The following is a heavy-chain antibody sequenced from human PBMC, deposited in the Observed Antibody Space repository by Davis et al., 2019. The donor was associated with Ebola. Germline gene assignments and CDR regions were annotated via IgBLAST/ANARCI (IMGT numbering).Heavy chain of an antibody. J-gene: IGHJ4*02. V-gene: IGHV4-59*01. CDR2: IYYSGST. CDR3: ARGGVAYSDLDY. D-gene: IGHD2-21*01. CDR1: GDSISNYY. Sequence: MPSETLSLTCTVSGDSISNYYWTWIRQPPGKGLEWIGYIYYSGSTNYNPSLKSRVTISVDTSKKRFSLKLSSITAADTAVYYCARGGVAYSDLDYWGQGTLVAVSS.